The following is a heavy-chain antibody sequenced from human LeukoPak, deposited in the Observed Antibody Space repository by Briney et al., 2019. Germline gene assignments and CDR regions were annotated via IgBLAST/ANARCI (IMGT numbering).Heavy chain of an antibody. Sequence: GGSLRLSCAASGFIFSSYSMNWVRQAPGKGLEWVSSISSSSSYIYYADSVKGRFTISRDNAKNSLYLQMNSLRAGDTAVYYCATVRLKAWSAADLDYWGQGTLVTVSS. V-gene: IGHV3-21*01. J-gene: IGHJ4*02. CDR3: ATVRLKAWSAADLDY. CDR1: GFIFSSYS. CDR2: ISSSSSYI. D-gene: IGHD2-2*01.